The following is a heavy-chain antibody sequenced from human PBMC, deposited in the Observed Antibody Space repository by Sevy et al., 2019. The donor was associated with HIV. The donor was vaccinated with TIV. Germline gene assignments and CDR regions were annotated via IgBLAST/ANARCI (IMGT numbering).Heavy chain of an antibody. D-gene: IGHD5-18*01. CDR3: ARSGYSYGYGY. V-gene: IGHV3-11*01. CDR2: ITSSGIAL. J-gene: IGHJ4*02. CDR1: EFTLSDYY. Sequence: GGSLRLSCTASEFTLSDYYMSWFRQAPGKGLEWISYITSSGIALYYADSVKGRFAISRDNAKNSLYLQMTSLKASDTAMYYCARSGYSYGYGYWGQGTLVTVSS.